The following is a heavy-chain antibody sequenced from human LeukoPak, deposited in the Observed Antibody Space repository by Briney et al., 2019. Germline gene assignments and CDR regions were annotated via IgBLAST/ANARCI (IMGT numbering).Heavy chain of an antibody. CDR1: RFTFSDYS. D-gene: IGHD6-13*01. CDR2: ISSGSVYI. Sequence: PGGSLRLSCAASRFTFSDYSMNWVRQAPGKGLQWVASISSGSVYIYYADSMKGRFTISRDNAKNSMYLQMYSLGAEDTAVYYCARGPKYISATGPYYFDYWGQGTPVTVSS. J-gene: IGHJ4*02. CDR3: ARGPKYISATGPYYFDY. V-gene: IGHV3-21*01.